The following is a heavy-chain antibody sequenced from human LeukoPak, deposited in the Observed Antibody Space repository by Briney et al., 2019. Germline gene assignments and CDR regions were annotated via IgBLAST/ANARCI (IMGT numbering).Heavy chain of an antibody. J-gene: IGHJ4*02. V-gene: IGHV4-34*01. CDR1: GGSFSGYY. CDR3: ARSFSTVRGDIFDY. Sequence: SETLSLTCAVYGGSFSGYYWSWIRQPPGKGLEWIGEINHSGSTNYNPSLKSRVTISVDTSKDQFSLKLSSVTAADTAVYYCARSFSTVRGDIFDYWGQGTLVTVSS. D-gene: IGHD3-10*01. CDR2: INHSGST.